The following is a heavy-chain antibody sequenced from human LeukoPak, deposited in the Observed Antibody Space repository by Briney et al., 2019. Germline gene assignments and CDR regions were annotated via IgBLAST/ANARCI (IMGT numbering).Heavy chain of an antibody. Sequence: GGSLRLSCAASGFTFSSYDMSWVRQAPGKGLEWVSAISGSGGSTYYADSVEGRFTISRDNPKNTLYLQMNSLRAEDTAVYYCAKDRLEWLSPPDYWGQGTLVTVSS. V-gene: IGHV3-23*01. D-gene: IGHD3-3*01. CDR3: AKDRLEWLSPPDY. CDR2: ISGSGGST. CDR1: GFTFSSYD. J-gene: IGHJ4*02.